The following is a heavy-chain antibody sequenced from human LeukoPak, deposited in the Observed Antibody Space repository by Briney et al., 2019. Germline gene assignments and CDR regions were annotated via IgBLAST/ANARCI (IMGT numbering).Heavy chain of an antibody. CDR1: GGSIGSYY. CDR2: IYYSGST. J-gene: IGHJ5*02. Sequence: PSQTLSLTCTVSGGSIGSYYWSWIRQPPGKGLEWIGYIYYSGSTYYKPSLKSRVTISVDTSKNQFSLKLSSVTAADTAVYYCARGGYYGSGNDFRFDPWGQGTLVTVSS. CDR3: ARGGYYGSGNDFRFDP. V-gene: IGHV4-59*01. D-gene: IGHD3-10*01.